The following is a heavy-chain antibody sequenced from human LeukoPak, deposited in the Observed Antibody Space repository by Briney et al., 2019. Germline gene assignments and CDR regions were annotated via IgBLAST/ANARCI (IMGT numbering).Heavy chain of an antibody. D-gene: IGHD3-9*01. CDR1: GFTFSSYA. CDR2: ISGSGGST. V-gene: IGHV3-23*01. J-gene: IGHJ5*02. Sequence: GGSLRLSCAASGFTFSSYAMSWVRQAPGKGLEWVSVISGSGGSTYYADSVEGRFTISRDNSKNTLYLQMNSLRAEDTAVYYCARVMANYDILTGYYEGGFDPWGQGTLVTVSS. CDR3: ARVMANYDILTGYYEGGFDP.